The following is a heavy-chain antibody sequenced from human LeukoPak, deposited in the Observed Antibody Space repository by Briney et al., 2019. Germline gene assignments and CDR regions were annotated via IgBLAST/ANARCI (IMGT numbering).Heavy chain of an antibody. CDR3: ARGGEVGGTGSRFDY. Sequence: SETLSLTCNVSGGSISRYYWSWIRQPAGKGLEWIGRVYTSGSTNYNPSLKSRVTMLVETSKSQFSLKLSSVTAADTAIYYCARGGEVGGTGSRFDYWGQGTLVTVSS. CDR1: GGSISRYY. D-gene: IGHD1-26*01. V-gene: IGHV4-4*07. CDR2: VYTSGST. J-gene: IGHJ4*02.